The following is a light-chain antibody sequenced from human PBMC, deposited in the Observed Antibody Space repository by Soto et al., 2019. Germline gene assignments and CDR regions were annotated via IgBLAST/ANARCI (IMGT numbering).Light chain of an antibody. CDR1: RNDIGGYDY. J-gene: IGLJ2*01. CDR2: GVT. CDR3: SSFAPTSTPVI. V-gene: IGLV2-14*03. Sequence: QSALTQPASVSGSPGQSITISCTGTRNDIGGYDYVSWYQQHPGKGPRLIIYGVTNRPSGVSSRFLGSKSGNTASLTIFGLQADDEADYICSSFAPTSTPVIFGGGTKLTVL.